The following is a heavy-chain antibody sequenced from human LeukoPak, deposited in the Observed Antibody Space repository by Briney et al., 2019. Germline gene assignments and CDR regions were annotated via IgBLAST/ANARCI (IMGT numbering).Heavy chain of an antibody. CDR2: ISGSGGST. Sequence: GGSLRLSCAASGFTFSSYGMSWVRQAPGKGLEWVSAISGSGGSTYYADSVKGRFTISRDNSKNTLYLQMNSLRAEDTAVYYCAKVGSSSFTTDHWGQGTLVTVSS. D-gene: IGHD6-6*01. J-gene: IGHJ5*02. V-gene: IGHV3-23*01. CDR3: AKVGSSSFTTDH. CDR1: GFTFSSYG.